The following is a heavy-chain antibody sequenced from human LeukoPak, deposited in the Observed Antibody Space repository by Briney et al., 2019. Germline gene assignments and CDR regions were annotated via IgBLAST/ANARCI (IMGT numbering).Heavy chain of an antibody. CDR3: ARVLEGAASWEPFDY. CDR1: GGYISSGGYY. V-gene: IGHV4-30-2*01. J-gene: IGHJ4*02. Sequence: SETLSLTCTVSGGYISSGGYYWSWVRQPPGKGLEWVGHIYHSGTTSYNPSLKSRVTISVDRSKNQFSLKVSSVTAADTAVYYCARVLEGAASWEPFDYWGQGTLVTVSS. CDR2: IYHSGTT. D-gene: IGHD1-14*01.